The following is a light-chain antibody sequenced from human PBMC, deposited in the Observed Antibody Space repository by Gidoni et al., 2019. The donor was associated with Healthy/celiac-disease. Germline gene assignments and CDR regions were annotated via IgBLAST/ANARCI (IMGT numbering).Light chain of an antibody. CDR1: QGISNY. J-gene: IGKJ3*01. Sequence: DIQMTQSPSSLSASVGDRVTITCRASQGISNYLAWYQQKPGKVPKLLIYAASTLQSGVPSRFSGSGSGTDFTLTISSLQPEDVATYYCQKYNSAPPGAFTFGPGTKVDIK. CDR2: AAS. CDR3: QKYNSAPPGAFT. V-gene: IGKV1-27*01.